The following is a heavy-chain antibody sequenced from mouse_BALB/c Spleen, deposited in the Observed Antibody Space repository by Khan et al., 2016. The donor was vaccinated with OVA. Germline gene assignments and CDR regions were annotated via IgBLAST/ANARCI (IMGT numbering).Heavy chain of an antibody. CDR1: GYSFTSYL. CDR2: IYPGNSDT. CDR3: TRGGYRLFAY. Sequence: VRLQQSGTVLARPGASVKMSCKASGYSFTSYLIHWVKQRPGQGLEWIGDIYPGNSDTSYNQKFKDKAKLTAGTSASTAYMELSSLTNEDSAVYYRTRGGYRLFAYWGPGTLVTVPA. V-gene: IGHV1-5*01. J-gene: IGHJ3*01. D-gene: IGHD2-14*01.